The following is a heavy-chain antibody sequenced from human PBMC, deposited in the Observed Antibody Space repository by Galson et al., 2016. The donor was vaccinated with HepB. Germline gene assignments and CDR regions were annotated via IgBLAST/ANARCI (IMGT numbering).Heavy chain of an antibody. D-gene: IGHD2-2*01. CDR3: VQGSTAPAV. CDR2: ISRSGDST. CDR1: GFTFRNYG. V-gene: IGHV3-23*01. Sequence: SLRLSCAASGFTFRNYGMTWVRQAPGKGLEGVASISRSGDSTDYADSVKGRFTISRDTSKNTPSLQMNSLTADDTAIYYCVQGSTAPAVWGKGTTVTVSS. J-gene: IGHJ6*04.